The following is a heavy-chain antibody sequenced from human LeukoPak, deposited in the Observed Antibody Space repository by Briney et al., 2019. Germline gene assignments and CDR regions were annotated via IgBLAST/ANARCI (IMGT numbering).Heavy chain of an antibody. J-gene: IGHJ4*02. Sequence: GRSLRLSCAASGFTFNSYGMHWVRQAPGKGLEWVAVISYDGSNKYYADSVKGRFTISRDNSKNTLYLQMNSLRAEDTAVYYCAKGPYGTIDYWGQGTLVTVSS. CDR2: ISYDGSNK. V-gene: IGHV3-30*18. CDR1: GFTFNSYG. D-gene: IGHD3-10*01. CDR3: AKGPYGTIDY.